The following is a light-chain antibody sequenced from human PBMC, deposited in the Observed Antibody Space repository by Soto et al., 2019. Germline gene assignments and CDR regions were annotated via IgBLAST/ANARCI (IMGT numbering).Light chain of an antibody. J-gene: IGLJ2*01. CDR2: DVS. Sequence: QSALTQPASLSGSPVQSSTISCTGTSSDGGGYNYVSWYQQHPGKAPKLMIYDVSNRPSGVSNRFSGSKSGNTASLTISGLQAEDEADYYCSSYTSSSTLVFGGGTQLTVL. V-gene: IGLV2-14*01. CDR3: SSYTSSSTLV. CDR1: SSDGGGYNY.